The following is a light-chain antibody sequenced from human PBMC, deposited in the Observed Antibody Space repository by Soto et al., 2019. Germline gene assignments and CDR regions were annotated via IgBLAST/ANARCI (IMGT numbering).Light chain of an antibody. CDR3: QQHETLRYT. V-gene: IGKV1-33*01. CDR1: HDITNS. Sequence: DIQMTQSPSSLSASVGDRVTITCQASHDITNSLNWYQQRPGKAPKLLIYDASNLQTGVPSRFSGSGSGTDFTFTISSLQPEDTATYYCQQHETLRYTFGQGTKLEI. J-gene: IGKJ2*01. CDR2: DAS.